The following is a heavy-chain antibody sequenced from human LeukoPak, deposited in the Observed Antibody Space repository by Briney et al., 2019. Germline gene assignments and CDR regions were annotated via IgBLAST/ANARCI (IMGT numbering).Heavy chain of an antibody. CDR2: IYYSGST. D-gene: IGHD6-19*01. J-gene: IGHJ5*02. CDR3: ARGSRIAVAANWFDP. CDR1: GGSISSYY. V-gene: IGHV4-59*01. Sequence: SETLSLTCTVSGGSISSYYWSWIRQPPGKGLEWIGYIYYSGSTNYNPSLKSRVTISVDTPKNQFSLKLSSVTAADMAVYYCARGSRIAVAANWFDPWGQGTLVTVSS.